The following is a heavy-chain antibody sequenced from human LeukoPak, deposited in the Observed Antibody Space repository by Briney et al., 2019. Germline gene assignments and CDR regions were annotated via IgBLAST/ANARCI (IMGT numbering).Heavy chain of an antibody. J-gene: IGHJ4*02. V-gene: IGHV4-59*12. D-gene: IGHD6-13*01. Sequence: PSETLSLTCTVSGDSITTYSWSWIRQSPGKGLECIGYIYNSGSTNYNPSLKSRVTISVDTSKNQFSLKVSSVTAADTAVYYCAREGHSRFDYWGQGTPVTVSS. CDR2: IYNSGST. CDR3: AREGHSRFDY. CDR1: GDSITTYS.